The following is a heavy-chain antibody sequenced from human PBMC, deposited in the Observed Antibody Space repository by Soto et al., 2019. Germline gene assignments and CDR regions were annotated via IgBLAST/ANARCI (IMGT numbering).Heavy chain of an antibody. CDR3: ARGGHVVVVTAALDY. CDR2: ANPSGGHT. Sequence: QVQLMQSGAEVKKPGASVKVSCKASGDPFTDYYIHWVRQAPGQGLEWMGTANPSGGHTTYAQHFLGRVTMTRDTSTSTLYMELTSLTSDDTAIYYCARGGHVVVVTAALDYWGQGTLVTVSS. V-gene: IGHV1-46*01. CDR1: GDPFTDYY. D-gene: IGHD2-21*02. J-gene: IGHJ4*02.